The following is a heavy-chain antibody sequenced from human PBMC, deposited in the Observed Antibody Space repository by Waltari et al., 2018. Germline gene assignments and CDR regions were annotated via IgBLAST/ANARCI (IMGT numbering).Heavy chain of an antibody. CDR3: ARVYSSSWYNYFDY. Sequence: EVQLVESGGGLIQPGGSLRLSCAASGFTVSSNYMSWVRQAPGKGLEWVSVSYSGGSTYYADSVKGRFTISRDNSKNTLYLQMNSLRAEDTAVYYCARVYSSSWYNYFDYWGQGTLVTVSS. CDR1: GFTVSSNY. J-gene: IGHJ4*02. D-gene: IGHD6-13*01. CDR2: SYSGGST. V-gene: IGHV3-53*01.